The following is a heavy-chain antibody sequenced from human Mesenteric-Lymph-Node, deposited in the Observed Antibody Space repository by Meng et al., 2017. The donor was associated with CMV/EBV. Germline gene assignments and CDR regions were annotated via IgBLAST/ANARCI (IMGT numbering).Heavy chain of an antibody. CDR3: AKGGPVAPDPRYFQH. Sequence: GGSLRLSCAASGLTFSSYAMSWVRQAPGKGLEWVSGISGSGGTTYYADSVKGRFTISRDNSKNTLYLQMNSLRAEDTAVYYCAKGGPVAPDPRYFQHWGQGTLVTVSS. CDR2: ISGSGGTT. CDR1: GLTFSSYA. V-gene: IGHV3-23*01. J-gene: IGHJ1*01. D-gene: IGHD1-14*01.